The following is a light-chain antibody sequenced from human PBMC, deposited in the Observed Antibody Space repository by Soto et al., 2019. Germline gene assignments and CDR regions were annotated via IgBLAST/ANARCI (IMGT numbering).Light chain of an antibody. Sequence: VMTQSPATLSVSPGERATLSCRASQSVRTHLAWYQQKPGQAPRLLMDATSTRATGIPTRFSGSGSGTDFTLTISSLQSEDLAIYYCQQYNDWPWTFGQGTKVEIK. J-gene: IGKJ1*01. CDR3: QQYNDWPWT. V-gene: IGKV3-15*01. CDR2: ATS. CDR1: QSVRTH.